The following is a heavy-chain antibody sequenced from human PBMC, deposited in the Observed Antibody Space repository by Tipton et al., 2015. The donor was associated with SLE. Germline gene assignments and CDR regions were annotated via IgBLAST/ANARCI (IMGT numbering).Heavy chain of an antibody. J-gene: IGHJ4*02. CDR2: IYYSGST. CDR3: ARAEMTKRFLEWLFDY. V-gene: IGHV4-59*01. Sequence: TLSLTCTVSGDSISSNYWSWIRQPPGKGLEWIGYIYYSGSTNYNPSLKSRVTISVDTSKNQFSLKLSSVTAADTAVYYCARAEMTKRFLEWLFDYWGQGTLVTVSS. D-gene: IGHD3-3*01. CDR1: GDSISSNY.